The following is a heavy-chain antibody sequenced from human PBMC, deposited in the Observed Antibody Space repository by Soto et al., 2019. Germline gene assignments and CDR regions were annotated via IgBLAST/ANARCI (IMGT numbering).Heavy chain of an antibody. CDR2: ISYDGSNK. D-gene: IGHD3-22*01. CDR3: AKPLGYYDSSGYGVDV. Sequence: GGSLRLSCAASGFTFISYGMHWVLQAPGKGLEWVAVISYDGSNKYYADSVKGRFTISRDNSKNTLYLQMNSLRAEDTAVYYCAKPLGYYDSSGYGVDVWGQGTTVTVSS. J-gene: IGHJ6*02. V-gene: IGHV3-30*18. CDR1: GFTFISYG.